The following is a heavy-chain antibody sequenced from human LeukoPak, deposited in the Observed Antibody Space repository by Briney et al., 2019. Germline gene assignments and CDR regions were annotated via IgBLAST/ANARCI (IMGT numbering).Heavy chain of an antibody. D-gene: IGHD3-10*01. Sequence: TGGSLKLSCAASGFTFTDSAMHWVRQASGKGLEWVGRIRSKANSYATSYDASVKGRFTISRDDSKNTAFLQMNSLRAEDTAVYYCASGGGSGSYPMYYFDYWGQGTLVTVSS. J-gene: IGHJ4*02. CDR3: ASGGGSGSYPMYYFDY. V-gene: IGHV3-73*01. CDR1: GFTFTDSA. CDR2: IRSKANSYAT.